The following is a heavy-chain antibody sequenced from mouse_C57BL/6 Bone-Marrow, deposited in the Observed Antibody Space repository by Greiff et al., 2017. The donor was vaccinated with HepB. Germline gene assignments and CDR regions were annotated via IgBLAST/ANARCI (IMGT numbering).Heavy chain of an antibody. D-gene: IGHD2-14*01. J-gene: IGHJ2*01. V-gene: IGHV1-42*01. CDR3: ARGYEGFDY. CDR2: INPSTGGT. CDR1: GYSFTGYY. Sequence: EVKLQESGPELVKPGASVKISCKASGYSFTGYYMNWVKQSPEKSLEWIGEINPSTGGTTYNQKFKAKATLTVDKSSSTAYMQLKSLTSEDSAVYYCARGYEGFDYWGQGTTLTVSS.